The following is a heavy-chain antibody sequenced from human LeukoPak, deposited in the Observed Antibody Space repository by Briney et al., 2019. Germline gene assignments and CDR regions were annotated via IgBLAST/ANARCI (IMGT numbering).Heavy chain of an antibody. D-gene: IGHD3-16*01. V-gene: IGHV4-30-4*08. Sequence: SETLSLTCTVSGGSISSGGYYWSWIRQHPGKGLEWIGYICYSGSTYYNPSLKSRVTISVDTSKNQFSLKLSSVTAADTAVYYCARDLRGGVSFDYWGQGTLVTVSS. J-gene: IGHJ4*02. CDR3: ARDLRGGVSFDY. CDR1: GGSISSGGYY. CDR2: ICYSGST.